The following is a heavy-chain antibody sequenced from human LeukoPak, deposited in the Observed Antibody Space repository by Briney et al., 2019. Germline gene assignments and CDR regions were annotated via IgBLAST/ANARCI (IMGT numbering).Heavy chain of an antibody. CDR1: GGSFSGYY. Sequence: SETLSLTCAVYGGSFSGYYWSWIRQPPGKGLEWIGEINHSGSTNYNPSLKSRVTISVDTSKNQFSLKLSSVTAADTAVYYCARQKYCSSTSCYNRYNYYYYYMDVWGKGTTVTVSS. V-gene: IGHV4-34*01. D-gene: IGHD2-2*02. CDR2: INHSGST. J-gene: IGHJ6*03. CDR3: ARQKYCSSTSCYNRYNYYYYYMDV.